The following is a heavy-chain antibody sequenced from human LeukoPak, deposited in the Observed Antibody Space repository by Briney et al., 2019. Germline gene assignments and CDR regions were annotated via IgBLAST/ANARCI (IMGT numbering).Heavy chain of an antibody. Sequence: VASVKVSCKASGYTFTSYGISWVRQAPGQGLEWMGWISAYNGNINYAQKLQGRVTMTTDTSTSTAYMELRSLRSDDTAVYYCARESGRVVPGVTPEYWGQGTLFTVSS. CDR2: ISAYNGNI. CDR3: ARESGRVVPGVTPEY. V-gene: IGHV1-18*01. J-gene: IGHJ4*02. CDR1: GYTFTSYG. D-gene: IGHD3-10*01.